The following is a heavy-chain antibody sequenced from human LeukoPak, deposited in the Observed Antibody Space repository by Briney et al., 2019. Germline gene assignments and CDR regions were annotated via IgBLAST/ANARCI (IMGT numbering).Heavy chain of an antibody. CDR2: INHSGST. J-gene: IGHJ5*02. CDR1: GLTFSSYG. V-gene: IGHV4-34*01. Sequence: TGGSLRLSCAASGLTFSSYGMHWVRQAPGKGLEWIGEINHSGSTNYNPSLKSRVTISIDTSKNQFSLKLSSVTAADTAVYYCARVADRFDPWGQGTLVTVSS. CDR3: ARVADRFDP.